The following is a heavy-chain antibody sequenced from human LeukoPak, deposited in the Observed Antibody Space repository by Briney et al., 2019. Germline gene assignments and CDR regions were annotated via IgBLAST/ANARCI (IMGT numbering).Heavy chain of an antibody. J-gene: IGHJ4*02. V-gene: IGHV4-30-4*01. CDR1: GGSISSGDHY. D-gene: IGHD6-19*01. CDR2: IHYSGST. CDR3: ARGSAVADPDY. Sequence: PSQTLSLTCIVSGGSISSGDHYWSWIRQPPGKGLEWIGHIHYSGSTNYNPSLKSRVTISVDTSKNQFSLKLSSVTAADTAVYYCARGSAVADPDYWGQGTLVTVSS.